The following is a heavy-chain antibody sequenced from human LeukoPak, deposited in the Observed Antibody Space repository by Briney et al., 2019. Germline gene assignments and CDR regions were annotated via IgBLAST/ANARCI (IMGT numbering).Heavy chain of an antibody. V-gene: IGHV4-4*02. CDR3: ARADGIAAAGTGGEFDY. CDR1: GGSISSSNW. J-gene: IGHJ4*02. CDR2: IYHSGST. Sequence: SETLSLTCAVSGGSISSSNWWSWVRQPPGKGLEWIGEIYHSGSTNYNPSLKSRVTISVDKSKNQFSLKLSSVTAADTAVYYCARADGIAAAGTGGEFDYWGQGTLVTVSS. D-gene: IGHD6-13*01.